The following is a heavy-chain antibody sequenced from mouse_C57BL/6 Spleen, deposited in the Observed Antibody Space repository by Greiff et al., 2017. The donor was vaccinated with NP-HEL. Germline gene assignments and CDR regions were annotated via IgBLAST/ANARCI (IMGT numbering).Heavy chain of an antibody. CDR3: TRVGNGYDEYWYFDV. CDR2: ISSGGDYI. Sequence: EVKLVESGEGLVKPGGSLKLSCAASGFTFSSYAMSWVRQTPEKRLEWVAYISSGGDYISYADTVKGRFSISRDNARNTLYLQMSSLKAEDTAMYYCTRVGNGYDEYWYFDVWGTGTTVTVSS. D-gene: IGHD2-2*01. V-gene: IGHV5-9-1*02. CDR1: GFTFSSYA. J-gene: IGHJ1*03.